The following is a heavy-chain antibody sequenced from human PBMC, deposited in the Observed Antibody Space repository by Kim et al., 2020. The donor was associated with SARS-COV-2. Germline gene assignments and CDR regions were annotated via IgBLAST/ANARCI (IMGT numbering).Heavy chain of an antibody. D-gene: IGHD3-22*01. J-gene: IGHJ4*02. CDR3: ARETTYYYDSSGYQEGGLFDY. CDR1: GFTFSSYA. Sequence: GGSLRLSCAASGFTFSSYAMHWVRQAPGKGLEWVAVISYDGSNKYYADSVKGRFTISRDNSKNTLYLQMNSLRAEDTAVYYCARETTYYYDSSGYQEGGLFDYWGQGTLVTVSS. CDR2: ISYDGSNK. V-gene: IGHV3-30-3*01.